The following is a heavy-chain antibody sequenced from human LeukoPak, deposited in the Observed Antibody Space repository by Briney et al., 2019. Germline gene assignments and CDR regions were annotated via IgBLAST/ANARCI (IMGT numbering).Heavy chain of an antibody. V-gene: IGHV4-34*01. CDR2: INHSGST. Sequence: GSLRLSCAASGFTFTNYRMTWVRQAPGKGLEWIGEINHSGSTNYNPSLMRRVTMSVDTSKNQFSLNLTAVTAADTAVYYCARARRGYVRLDYWGQGTLVTVSS. CDR1: GFTFTNYR. D-gene: IGHD5-12*01. J-gene: IGHJ4*02. CDR3: ARARRGYVRLDY.